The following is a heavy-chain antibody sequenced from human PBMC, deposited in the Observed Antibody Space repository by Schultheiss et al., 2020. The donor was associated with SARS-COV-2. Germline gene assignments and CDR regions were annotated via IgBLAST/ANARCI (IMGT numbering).Heavy chain of an antibody. D-gene: IGHD2-2*01. Sequence: SGPTLVKPTQTLTLTCTFSGFSLSTSGVGVGWIRQPPGKALEWLALIDWDDDKYYSTSLKTRLTSTKDTSKNQVVLTMTNMDPVDTATYYCARMEVVPAAVYYYYGMDVWGQGTTVTVSS. CDR3: ARMEVVPAAVYYYYGMDV. J-gene: IGHJ6*02. V-gene: IGHV2-70*01. CDR2: IDWDDDK. CDR1: GFSLSTSGVG.